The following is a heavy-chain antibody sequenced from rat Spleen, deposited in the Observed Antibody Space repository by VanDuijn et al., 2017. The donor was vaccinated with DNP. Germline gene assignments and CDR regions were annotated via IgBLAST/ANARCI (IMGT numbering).Heavy chain of an antibody. V-gene: IGHV5-31*01. Sequence: EVQLVESGGDLVQPGRSLKLSCVASEITFSNYWMTWIRQVPGKGLEWLASITSNGGATYYLDSVKGRFTISRDTAKSTLYLQMDSLRSEDTATYYCTTDNSGLNWFAFWGQGTLVTVSS. CDR1: EITFSNYW. CDR2: ITSNGGAT. J-gene: IGHJ3*01. CDR3: TTDNSGLNWFAF. D-gene: IGHD4-3*01.